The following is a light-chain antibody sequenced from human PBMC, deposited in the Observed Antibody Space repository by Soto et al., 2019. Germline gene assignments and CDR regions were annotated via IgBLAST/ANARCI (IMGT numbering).Light chain of an antibody. CDR1: QSVSSI. V-gene: IGKV3-15*01. Sequence: EIVMTQSPATLSVSPGERATLSCRASQSVSSISAWYQQKPGKAPRLLVYGASTRATGIPARFSGSGAGTEFTLTISSLQSEDFAVYYCQQYNNWRPLAFGGGTKVEIK. CDR3: QQYNNWRPLA. CDR2: GAS. J-gene: IGKJ4*01.